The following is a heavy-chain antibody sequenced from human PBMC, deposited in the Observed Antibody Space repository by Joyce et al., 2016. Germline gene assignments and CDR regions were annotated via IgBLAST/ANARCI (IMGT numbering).Heavy chain of an antibody. Sequence: EVQLVEAGGALVQPGGSLRLSGAASGFTFSAYEIHWVRQTTVKGLEGVSAIGTAGYPYYAGSVKGRFTISRENAKSSLFLQMNSLRAEDTAVYYCARERGGGMSAFDIWGQGTMVTVSS. D-gene: IGHD3-16*01. CDR2: IGTAGYP. J-gene: IGHJ3*02. CDR1: GFTFSAYE. V-gene: IGHV3-13*05. CDR3: ARERGGGMSAFDI.